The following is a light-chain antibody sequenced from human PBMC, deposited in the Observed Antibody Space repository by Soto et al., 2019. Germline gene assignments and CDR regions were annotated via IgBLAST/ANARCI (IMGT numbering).Light chain of an antibody. V-gene: IGKV1-5*03. CDR1: QSITPW. CDR3: QHYNRYSAT. J-gene: IGKJ1*01. CDR2: QAS. Sequence: DIQMTQSPSTLSASVGDRVTITCRASQSITPWLAWYQQKPGKVPKLLIYQASSLESGVPLRFSGRASGTEFTLTINSXQPDDFATYYCQHYNRYSATFGQGTKVDIK.